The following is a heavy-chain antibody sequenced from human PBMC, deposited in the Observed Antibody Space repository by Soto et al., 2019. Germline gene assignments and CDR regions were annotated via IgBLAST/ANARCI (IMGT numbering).Heavy chain of an antibody. CDR3: ARPHGGSSGWDNWFDP. CDR2: IYYSGST. CDR1: GGSISGYY. Sequence: SETLSLTCTVSGGSISGYYWSWIRQPPGKGLEWIGYIYYSGSTNYNPSLKSRVTISVDTSKNQFSLKLSSVTAADTAVYYCARPHGGSSGWDNWFDPWGQGTLVTVSS. D-gene: IGHD6-25*01. V-gene: IGHV4-59*01. J-gene: IGHJ5*02.